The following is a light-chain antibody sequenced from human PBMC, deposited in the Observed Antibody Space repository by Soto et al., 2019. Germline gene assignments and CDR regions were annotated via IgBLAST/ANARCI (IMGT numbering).Light chain of an antibody. V-gene: IGKV1-5*01. CDR1: QSISNR. CDR2: DAS. Sequence: DIQITHSPSTLSASVVDRVTITFRASQSISNRLAWYQQKPGKAPKVLIYDASSLESGVPSRFSGSGSAIEFILTISSLQPDDFATYHCKHYGGVWKFGQGTKVDIK. CDR3: KHYGGVWK. J-gene: IGKJ1*01.